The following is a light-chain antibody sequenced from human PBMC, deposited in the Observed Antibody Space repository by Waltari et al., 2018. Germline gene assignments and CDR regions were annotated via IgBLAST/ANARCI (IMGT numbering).Light chain of an antibody. CDR2: AAS. CDR3: QLLNSSQWT. CDR1: QGINDF. Sequence: IQLTQSPSSLSASVGDRVPITCLASQGINDFLAWYQQKPGKAPKLLIYAASTLQSGVPSRFSGSGSGTDFTLTISSLQPEDFATYYCQLLNSSQWTFGQGTKVEIK. V-gene: IGKV1-9*01. J-gene: IGKJ1*01.